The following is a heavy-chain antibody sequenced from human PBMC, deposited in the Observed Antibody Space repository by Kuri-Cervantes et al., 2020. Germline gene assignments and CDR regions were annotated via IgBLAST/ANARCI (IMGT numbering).Heavy chain of an antibody. CDR2: IYYSGST. CDR1: GGSISGYY. J-gene: IGHJ2*01. Sequence: GSLRLSCTVSGGSISGYYWSWVRQPPGKGLEWIGYIYYSGSTNYNPSLKSRVTISVDTSKNQFSLKLSSVTAADTAVYYCARARGGDKTKRYFDLWGRGTLVTVSS. D-gene: IGHD2-21*02. V-gene: IGHV4-59*12. CDR3: ARARGGDKTKRYFDL.